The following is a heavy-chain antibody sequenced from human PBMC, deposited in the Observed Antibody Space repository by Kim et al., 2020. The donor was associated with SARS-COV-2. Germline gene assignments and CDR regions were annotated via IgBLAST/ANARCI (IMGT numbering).Heavy chain of an antibody. Sequence: SVTGRFTISRDNAKNSLYLQMNSLRAEDTALYYCAKDLARYFDWADAFDIWGQGTMVTVSS. D-gene: IGHD3-9*01. J-gene: IGHJ3*02. CDR3: AKDLARYFDWADAFDI. V-gene: IGHV3-9*01.